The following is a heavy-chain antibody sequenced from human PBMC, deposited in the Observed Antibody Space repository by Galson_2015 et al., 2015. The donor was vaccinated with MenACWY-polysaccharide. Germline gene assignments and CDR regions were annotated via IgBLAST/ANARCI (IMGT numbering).Heavy chain of an antibody. CDR2: ISYDESNK. CDR3: ARTYCDRTTCYGLDV. D-gene: IGHD2-2*01. Sequence: LRLSCAASGFTFSSYAMHWVRQAPGKGLEWVAIISYDESNKYYSDSVKGRFTISRDNSENTLYLQMNSLRAEDTAVYYCARTYCDRTTCYGLDVWGQGTTVTVSS. J-gene: IGHJ6*02. V-gene: IGHV3-30-3*01. CDR1: GFTFSSYA.